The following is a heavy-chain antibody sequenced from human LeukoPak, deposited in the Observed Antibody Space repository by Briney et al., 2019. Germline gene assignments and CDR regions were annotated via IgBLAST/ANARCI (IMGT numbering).Heavy chain of an antibody. V-gene: IGHV3-7*02. Sequence: GGSLRLSCAASGFIFSSYWMSWVRQAPGKGPEWVANIKQGGSEKYYVDSVKGRFTISRDNAKNSLYLQTNSLRAEDTAVYYCARGFSRIDYWGQGTLATVSS. CDR1: GFIFSSYW. CDR3: ARGFSRIDY. CDR2: IKQGGSEK. J-gene: IGHJ4*02.